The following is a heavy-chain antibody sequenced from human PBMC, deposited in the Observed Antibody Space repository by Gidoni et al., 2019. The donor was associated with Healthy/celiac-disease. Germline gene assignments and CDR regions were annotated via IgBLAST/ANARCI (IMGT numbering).Heavy chain of an antibody. CDR3: ARDWYSSSWYFSHYYYYGMDV. J-gene: IGHJ6*02. D-gene: IGHD6-13*01. CDR2: IYHSGST. V-gene: IGHV4-38-2*02. Sequence: VQLPESGPGLVKPSETLSLTCAVSGYSISSGYYWGWIRQPPGQGLEWIGSIYHSGSTYYNPSLKSRVTISVDTSKNQFSLKLSSVTAADTAVDYCARDWYSSSWYFSHYYYYGMDVWGQGTTVTVSS. CDR1: GYSISSGYY.